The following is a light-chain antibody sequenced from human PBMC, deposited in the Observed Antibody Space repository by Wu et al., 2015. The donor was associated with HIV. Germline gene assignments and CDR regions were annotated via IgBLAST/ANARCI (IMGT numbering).Light chain of an antibody. CDR1: QSVSSSF. Sequence: EVMLTQSPGTLSLSPGETAILSCRASQSVSSSFLAWYQQKPGQAPRLLIYGASSRATGIPDRFSGSGSGTDFTLTINRLEPEDFAVYYCQHYGDSPPYTFGQGTKLE. V-gene: IGKV3-20*01. CDR3: QHYGDSPPYT. J-gene: IGKJ2*01. CDR2: GAS.